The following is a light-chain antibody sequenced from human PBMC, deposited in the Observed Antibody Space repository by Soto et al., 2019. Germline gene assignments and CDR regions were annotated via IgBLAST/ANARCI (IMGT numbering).Light chain of an antibody. Sequence: EIVLTQSPGTLSLSPGERATLSCRASQSVSNNYLAWYQQKPGQAPRLLIYGASNRATGIPDRFSGSGSGTDFTLTISRLQSEDFAVYYCQQYDNWPLTFGGGTKVEIK. V-gene: IGKV3-20*01. CDR2: GAS. CDR1: QSVSNNY. J-gene: IGKJ4*01. CDR3: QQYDNWPLT.